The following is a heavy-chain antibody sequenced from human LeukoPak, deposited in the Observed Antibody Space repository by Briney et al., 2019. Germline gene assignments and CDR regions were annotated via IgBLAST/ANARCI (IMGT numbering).Heavy chain of an antibody. V-gene: IGHV3-30*18. CDR2: ISYDGSNK. CDR3: AKEKKYYYDGSGYPGYDY. J-gene: IGHJ4*02. Sequence: GGSLRLSCAASGFTVSSYGMHWVRQAPGKGLEWVAVISYDGSNKYYADSVRGRFTISRDNSKNTLYLQMNSLRAEDTAVYYCAKEKKYYYDGSGYPGYDYWGQGTLVTVSS. D-gene: IGHD3-22*01. CDR1: GFTVSSYG.